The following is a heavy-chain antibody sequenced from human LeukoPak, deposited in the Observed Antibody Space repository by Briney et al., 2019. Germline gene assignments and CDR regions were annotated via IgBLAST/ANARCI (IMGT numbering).Heavy chain of an antibody. D-gene: IGHD6-19*01. J-gene: IGHJ4*02. Sequence: GGSLRLSCSASGFTFSSHPIHSVLQAPGKGLEYVSVISGNGVTTYYADSVKGRFTISRDNSKNTLYLQMSSLRAEDTAVYYCVKDIPGHSTGWPFHYWGQGTLVTVSS. V-gene: IGHV3-64D*09. CDR3: VKDIPGHSTGWPFHY. CDR2: ISGNGVTT. CDR1: GFTFSSHP.